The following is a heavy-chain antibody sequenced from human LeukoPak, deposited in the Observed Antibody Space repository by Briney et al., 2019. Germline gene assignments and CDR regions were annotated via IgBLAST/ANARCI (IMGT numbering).Heavy chain of an antibody. J-gene: IGHJ5*02. CDR1: GGSISSSGSY. D-gene: IGHD6-6*01. CDR2: IYYSGDT. V-gene: IGHV4-39*07. Sequence: SETLSLTCTVSGGSISSSGSYWGWIRQPPGKGLEWIGSIYYSGDTYNPSLKSRVTISVDTSKNQFSLNLTSVNAADTAVYYCARVMAARREDLNWFDPWGQGTLVTVSS. CDR3: ARVMAARREDLNWFDP.